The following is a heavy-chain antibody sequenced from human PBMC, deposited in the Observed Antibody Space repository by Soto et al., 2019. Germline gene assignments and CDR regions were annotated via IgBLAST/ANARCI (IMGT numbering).Heavy chain of an antibody. J-gene: IGHJ3*01. CDR1: GFTFNDYA. V-gene: IGHV3-23*01. D-gene: IGHD2-2*01. Sequence: GGSLRLSCAASGFTFNDYALTWVRQVPGKGLEWVSSLSSRGFSTHYAESVKGRFTISRDNIKNTVYLQMNSLRAEDTAVYYCARDRAVYCSNGICTDAYDLSGKGTLVTLS. CDR3: ARDRAVYCSNGICTDAYDL. CDR2: LSSRGFST.